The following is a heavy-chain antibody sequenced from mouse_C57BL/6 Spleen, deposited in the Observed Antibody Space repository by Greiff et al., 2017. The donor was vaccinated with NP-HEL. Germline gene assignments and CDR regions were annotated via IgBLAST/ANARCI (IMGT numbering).Heavy chain of an antibody. CDR2: IYPGDGDT. CDR3: ARWGNYAMDY. J-gene: IGHJ4*01. CDR1: GYAGRRQG. Sequence: GQRKKARPKRGKPGASVKSAGKASGYAGRRQGRNWVKQRPGKGLEWIGRIYPGDGDTNYNGKFKGKATLTADKSSSTAYMQLSSLTSEDSAVYFCARWGNYAMDYWGQGTSVTVSS. V-gene: IGHV1-82*01.